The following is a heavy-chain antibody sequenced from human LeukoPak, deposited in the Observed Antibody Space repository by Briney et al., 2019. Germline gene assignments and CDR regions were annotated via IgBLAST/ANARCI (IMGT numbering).Heavy chain of an antibody. J-gene: IGHJ4*02. CDR2: INTNTGNP. Sequence: LGASVKVSCKASGYTFTSYAMNWVRQAPGQGLEWMGWINTNTGNPTYAQGFTGRFVFSLDTSVSTAYLQISSLKAEDTAVYYCARSGDDYSNYGIFDYWGQGTLVTVSS. CDR1: GYTFTSYA. V-gene: IGHV7-4-1*02. CDR3: ARSGDDYSNYGIFDY. D-gene: IGHD4-11*01.